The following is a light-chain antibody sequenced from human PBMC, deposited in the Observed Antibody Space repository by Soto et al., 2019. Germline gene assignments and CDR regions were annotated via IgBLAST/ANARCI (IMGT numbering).Light chain of an antibody. Sequence: EIVLTQSPGTLSLSPVERATLSCRAIQSVSSSYLAWYQQKPGQAPRLLIYGASSRATGIPDRFSGSGSGTDFTLTISRLEPEDFAVYYCQQYGSSPPSYTFGQGTKLEIK. CDR3: QQYGSSPPSYT. CDR2: GAS. CDR1: QSVSSSY. J-gene: IGKJ2*01. V-gene: IGKV3-20*01.